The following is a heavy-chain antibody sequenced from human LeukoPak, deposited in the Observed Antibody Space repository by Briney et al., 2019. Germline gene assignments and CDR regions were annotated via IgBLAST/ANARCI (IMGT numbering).Heavy chain of an antibody. J-gene: IGHJ4*02. CDR3: VVGSRRRTSWDFDY. CDR2: IYSGGSI. V-gene: IGHV3-53*01. D-gene: IGHD2-2*01. Sequence: GGSLRLSCAASGFTVSSNYMSWVRQAPGKGLEWVSVIYSGGSIYYADSVKGRFTISRDNSKNTLYLQMNSLRAEDTAVYYCVVGSRRRTSWDFDYWGQGTLVTVSS. CDR1: GFTVSSNY.